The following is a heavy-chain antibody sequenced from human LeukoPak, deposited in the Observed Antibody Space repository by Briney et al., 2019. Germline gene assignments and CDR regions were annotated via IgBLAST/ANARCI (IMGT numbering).Heavy chain of an antibody. Sequence: PSETLSLTCTVSDGSISTYFWSWIRQPPGKGLEWIGYIYYSGSTNYNPSLKSRVTISVDTSKNQFSLKLSSVTAADTAVYYCARGGGGDSYFAWVRHYYYYMDVWGKGTTVTISS. CDR3: ARGGGGDSYFAWVRHYYYYMDV. V-gene: IGHV4-59*01. D-gene: IGHD2-21*02. J-gene: IGHJ6*03. CDR1: DGSISTYF. CDR2: IYYSGST.